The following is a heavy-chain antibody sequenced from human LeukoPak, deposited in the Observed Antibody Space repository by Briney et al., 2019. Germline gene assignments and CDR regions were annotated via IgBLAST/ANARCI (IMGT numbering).Heavy chain of an antibody. D-gene: IGHD6-13*01. CDR2: IYHSGST. CDR1: GGSISSSNW. J-gene: IGHJ4*02. V-gene: IGHV4-4*02. Sequence: SETLSLTCAVSGGSISSSNWWSWVRQPPGKGLEWIGEIYHSGSTNYNPSLKSRVTISVDKSKNQFSLKLSSVTAADTAVYYCARVNGQASKAAAGTGIDYWGQGTLVSVSS. CDR3: ARVNGQASKAAAGTGIDY.